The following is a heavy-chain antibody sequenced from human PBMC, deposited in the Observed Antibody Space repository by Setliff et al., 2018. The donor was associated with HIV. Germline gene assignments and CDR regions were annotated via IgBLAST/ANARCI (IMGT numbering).Heavy chain of an antibody. J-gene: IGHJ4*02. CDR2: IYYSGST. Sequence: SSETLSLTCTVSGGSIINYFWSWIRLPPGKRLEWIGYIYYSGSTDYNPSLKSRVTISVDTSKSQVSLKLSSVTAADTAVYYCARSPGVDTNMAFDYWGRGTLVTVSS. D-gene: IGHD5-18*01. CDR3: ARSPGVDTNMAFDY. V-gene: IGHV4-59*01. CDR1: GGSIINYF.